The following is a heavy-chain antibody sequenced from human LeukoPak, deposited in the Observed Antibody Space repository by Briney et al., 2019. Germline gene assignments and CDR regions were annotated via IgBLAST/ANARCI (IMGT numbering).Heavy chain of an antibody. D-gene: IGHD3-3*01. Sequence: PSETLSLTCTVSGGSISSYYWSWIRQPAGKGLEWIGRIYTSGSTNYNPSLKSRVTMSVDTSKNQFSLKLSSVTAADTAVYYCARVLDDFWSGYSGDAFDIWGQGTMVTVSS. V-gene: IGHV4-4*07. CDR2: IYTSGST. CDR1: GGSISSYY. CDR3: ARVLDDFWSGYSGDAFDI. J-gene: IGHJ3*02.